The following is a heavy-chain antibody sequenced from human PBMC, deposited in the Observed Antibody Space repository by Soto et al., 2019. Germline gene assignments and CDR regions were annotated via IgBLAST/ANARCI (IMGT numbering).Heavy chain of an antibody. D-gene: IGHD4-17*01. CDR3: TRVYGDYGTLSDY. J-gene: IGHJ4*02. V-gene: IGHV3-21*01. Sequence: GGSLRLSCAASGFTFIDYSVNWVRQAPGKGLEWVSSISSTSTFIYYADSVRGRFTISRDNAKNSLYLQMNSLRAEDTAAYYCTRVYGDYGTLSDYWGRGTLVTVSS. CDR1: GFTFIDYS. CDR2: ISSTSTFI.